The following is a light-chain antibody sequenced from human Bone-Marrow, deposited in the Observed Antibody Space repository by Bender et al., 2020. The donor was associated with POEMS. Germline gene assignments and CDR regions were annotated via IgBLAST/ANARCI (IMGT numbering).Light chain of an antibody. Sequence: QSALTQPASVSGSPGQSITISCTGTSVDIGNSDLVSWFQHPPDKVPRLILFDVTKRPSGVPDRFSASKSGTSASLAISELQSEDEALYYCSAWDDSLSGWVFGGGTKLTVL. CDR2: DVT. J-gene: IGLJ3*02. V-gene: IGLV2-14*02. CDR3: SAWDDSLSGWV. CDR1: SVDIGNSDL.